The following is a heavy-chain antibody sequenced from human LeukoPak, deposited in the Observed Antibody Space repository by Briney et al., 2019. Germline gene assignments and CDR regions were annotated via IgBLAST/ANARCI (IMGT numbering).Heavy chain of an antibody. D-gene: IGHD1-26*01. CDR2: ISYDGSNK. CDR3: AKGVQYRELGDWFDP. V-gene: IGHV3-30*18. CDR1: GFTFSIYG. J-gene: IGHJ5*02. Sequence: GGSLRLSCAASGFTFSIYGMHWVRQAPGKGLEWVAVISYDGSNKYYADSVKGRFTISRDNSKNTLYLQMNSLRAEDTAVYYCAKGVQYRELGDWFDPWGQGTLVTVSS.